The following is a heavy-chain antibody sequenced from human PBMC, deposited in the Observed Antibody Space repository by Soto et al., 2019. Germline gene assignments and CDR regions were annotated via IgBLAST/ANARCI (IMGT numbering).Heavy chain of an antibody. CDR1: GYIFHNYG. CDR2: ISDYNGNT. V-gene: IGHV1-18*01. J-gene: IGHJ6*02. CDR3: AREGYYSGSESYSPPRYYGMDV. Sequence: QVQLVQSGAEVKKPGASVKVSCKTSGYIFHNYGISWVRQAPGQGLEWMGWISDYNGNTKYAQKLQGRVTMATDTATRTAYMARRRRRSDDTAVYYGAREGYYSGSESYSPPRYYGMDVWGQGTTVTVSS. D-gene: IGHD3-10*01.